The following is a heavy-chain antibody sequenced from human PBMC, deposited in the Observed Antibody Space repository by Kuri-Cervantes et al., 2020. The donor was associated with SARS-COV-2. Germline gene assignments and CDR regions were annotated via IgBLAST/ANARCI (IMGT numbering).Heavy chain of an antibody. CDR1: GFTFSIYA. Sequence: GGSLRLSCAASGFTFSIYAMSWSRQAPGKGLEWVAFIYSGGSSTYYADSVKGRFTISRDNSKNTLYLQMNSLRAEDTAVYYCAKDQDYYDSSGQFDYWGQGTLVTVSS. CDR2: IYSGGSST. D-gene: IGHD3-22*01. V-gene: IGHV3-23*03. J-gene: IGHJ4*02. CDR3: AKDQDYYDSSGQFDY.